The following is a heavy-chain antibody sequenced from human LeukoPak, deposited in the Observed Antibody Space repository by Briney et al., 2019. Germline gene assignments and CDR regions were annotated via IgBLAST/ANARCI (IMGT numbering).Heavy chain of an antibody. CDR2: IYPGDSDT. Sequence: GGSLRLSCAASGFTFTSYWIGWVRQMPGKGLEYMGIIYPGDSDTRYSPSFQGQVTISADRSISTAYLQWSSLKASDTAIYYCARAAADTINSFDYWGQGTLVTVSS. CDR3: ARAAADTINSFDY. J-gene: IGHJ4*02. D-gene: IGHD6-13*01. V-gene: IGHV5-51*01. CDR1: GFTFTSYW.